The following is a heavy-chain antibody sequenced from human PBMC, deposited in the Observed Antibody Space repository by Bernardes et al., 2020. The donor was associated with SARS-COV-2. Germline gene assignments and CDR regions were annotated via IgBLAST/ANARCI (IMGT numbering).Heavy chain of an antibody. Sequence: GVSLRLSCAASGFTFRNYAITWVRQAPGKGLEWVSGIGASGGSKYYADSVKGRFTISRDNSKNTVYLQMNSLRVEDTAVYYCAKDPDYWGQGILVTVSS. J-gene: IGHJ4*02. CDR1: GFTFRNYA. CDR2: IGASGGSK. CDR3: AKDPDY. V-gene: IGHV3-23*01.